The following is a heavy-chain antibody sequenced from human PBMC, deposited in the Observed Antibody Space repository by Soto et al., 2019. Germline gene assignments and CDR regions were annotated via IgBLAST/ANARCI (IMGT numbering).Heavy chain of an antibody. Sequence: EVQLVETGGGLIQPGGSLRLSCAASGFTVSSNYMSWVRQAPGKGLEWVSVIYSGGSTYYADSVKGRFTISRDNSKNTLYLQMTSLRAEDTAVYYCARARYSSSWYHDTRTYYFDYWGQGTLVTVSS. CDR3: ARARYSSSWYHDTRTYYFDY. CDR2: IYSGGST. CDR1: GFTVSSNY. D-gene: IGHD6-13*01. J-gene: IGHJ4*02. V-gene: IGHV3-53*02.